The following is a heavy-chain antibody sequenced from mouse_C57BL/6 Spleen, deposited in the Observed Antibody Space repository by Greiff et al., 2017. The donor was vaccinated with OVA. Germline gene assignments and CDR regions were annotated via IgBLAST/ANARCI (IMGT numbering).Heavy chain of an antibody. Sequence: DVKLVESGGGLVQPGGSLKLSCAASGFTFSDYYMYWVRQTPEKRLAWVAYISNGGGSTYYPDTVKGRFTISRDNAKNTLYLQMSRLKSEDTAMYYCARHMARTGTYFDVWGTGTTVTVSS. V-gene: IGHV5-12*01. J-gene: IGHJ1*03. CDR1: GFTFSDYY. CDR2: ISNGGGST. D-gene: IGHD4-1*01. CDR3: ARHMARTGTYFDV.